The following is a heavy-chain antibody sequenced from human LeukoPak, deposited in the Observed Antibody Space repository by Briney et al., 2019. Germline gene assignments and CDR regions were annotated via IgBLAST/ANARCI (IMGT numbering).Heavy chain of an antibody. CDR2: ISAYNGNT. CDR3: ARDNYGDYEVGNWFDP. Sequence: ASVKVSCKASGYTFTSYGISWVRQAPGQGLEWMGWISAYNGNTNYAQKLQGRVTMTTDTSTSTAYMELRSPRSDDTAVYYCARDNYGDYEVGNWFDPWGQGTLVTVSS. V-gene: IGHV1-18*01. D-gene: IGHD4-17*01. J-gene: IGHJ5*02. CDR1: GYTFTSYG.